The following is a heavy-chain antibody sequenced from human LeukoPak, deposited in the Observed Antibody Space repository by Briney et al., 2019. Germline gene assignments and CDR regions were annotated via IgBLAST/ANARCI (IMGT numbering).Heavy chain of an antibody. CDR2: ISYDGSNK. J-gene: IGHJ4*02. D-gene: IGHD2-15*01. Sequence: PGRSLRLSCAASGFTLSSHAMHWVRQTPGKGLEWVAVISYDGSNKYYADSVKGRFTISRDNSKNTLYLQMNSLRAEDTAMYYCARDRGYCSVGNCYYFDYWGQGTLVTVSS. V-gene: IGHV3-30-3*01. CDR3: ARDRGYCSVGNCYYFDY. CDR1: GFTLSSHA.